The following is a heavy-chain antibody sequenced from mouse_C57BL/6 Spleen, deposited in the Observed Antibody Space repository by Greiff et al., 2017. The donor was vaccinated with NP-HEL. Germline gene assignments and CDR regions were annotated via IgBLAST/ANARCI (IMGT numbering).Heavy chain of an antibody. J-gene: IGHJ4*01. CDR2: IYPSDSYT. CDR1: GYTFTSYW. D-gene: IGHD2-4*01. CDR3: ARRNYDYDYAMDY. Sequence: VQLQQPGAELVMPGASVKLSCKASGYTFTSYWMHWVKQRPGQGLEWIGEIYPSDSYTNYNQKFKGKSTLTVDKSSSTAYMQLSSLTSEDSAVYYCARRNYDYDYAMDYWGQGTSVTVSS. V-gene: IGHV1-69*01.